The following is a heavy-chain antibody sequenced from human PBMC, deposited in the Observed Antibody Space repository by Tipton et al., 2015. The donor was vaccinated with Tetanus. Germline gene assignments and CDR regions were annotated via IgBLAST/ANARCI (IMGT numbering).Heavy chain of an antibody. CDR3: ARGRPLYQLLSTTPDY. Sequence: QLVQSGAEVKKPGASVKVSCKASGYTFTGYYMHWVRQAPGQGLEWMGWINPNSGGTNYAQKFQGRVTMTRDTSISTAYMELSRLRSDDTAVYYCARGRPLYQLLSTTPDYWGQGTLVTVSS. V-gene: IGHV1-2*02. CDR1: GYTFTGYY. CDR2: INPNSGGT. D-gene: IGHD2-2*01. J-gene: IGHJ4*02.